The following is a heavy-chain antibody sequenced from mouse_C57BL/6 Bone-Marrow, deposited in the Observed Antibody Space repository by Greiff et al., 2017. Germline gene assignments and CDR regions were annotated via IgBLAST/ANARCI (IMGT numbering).Heavy chain of an antibody. CDR2: IDPSDSYP. V-gene: IGHV1-59*01. Sequence: QVQLQQPGAELVRPGTSVKLSCKASGYTFTSYWMHWVKQRPGQGLEWIGVIDPSDSYPNYNQKFKGKATLTVDTSSSTAYMQLSSLTSEDSAVYYCARSDYYGSSYDYWYFDVWGTGTTVTVSS. J-gene: IGHJ1*03. CDR3: ARSDYYGSSYDYWYFDV. D-gene: IGHD1-1*01. CDR1: GYTFTSYW.